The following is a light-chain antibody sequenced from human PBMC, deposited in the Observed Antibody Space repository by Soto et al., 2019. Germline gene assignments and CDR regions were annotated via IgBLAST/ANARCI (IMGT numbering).Light chain of an antibody. J-gene: IGKJ5*01. CDR1: QSVSSN. Sequence: IVMTQYPATLSVSPGERATLSWGAGQSVSSNFAWYQQKPGQAPRLLIYRTSTRATGVPARFSGSGSGTEFTLTLSSLQSEDFAVYYCQQYYNWPPRVTFGHGTRLEIK. V-gene: IGKV3-15*01. CDR2: RTS. CDR3: QQYYNWPPRVT.